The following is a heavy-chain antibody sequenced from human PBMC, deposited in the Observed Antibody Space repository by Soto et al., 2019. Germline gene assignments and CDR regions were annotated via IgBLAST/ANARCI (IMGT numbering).Heavy chain of an antibody. D-gene: IGHD6-19*01. Sequence: GGSLRLSCAASGFTFSSHSMHWVRQAPGKGLEWVAVISFDGSYKYYADSVKGRFTISRDNSKNTLYLQMNSLRAEDTAVYYCARGASITVAGTSFDYWGQGTLVTVSS. J-gene: IGHJ4*02. CDR1: GFTFSSHS. CDR2: ISFDGSYK. CDR3: ARGASITVAGTSFDY. V-gene: IGHV3-30-3*01.